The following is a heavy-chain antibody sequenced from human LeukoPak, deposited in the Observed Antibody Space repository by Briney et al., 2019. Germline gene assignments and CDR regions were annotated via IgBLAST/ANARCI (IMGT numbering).Heavy chain of an antibody. CDR3: ASPYCGGDRYPN. CDR1: GFTFNNYA. D-gene: IGHD2-21*02. V-gene: IGHV3-23*01. CDR2: ISGGGGST. Sequence: GGSLRLSCAASGFTFNNYAMNWVRQAPGKGLEWVSAISGGGGSTLYADSVKGRFTISRDNSKNTLYLQMNSLRAEDTAVYYCASPYCGGDRYPNWGQGTLVTVSS. J-gene: IGHJ4*02.